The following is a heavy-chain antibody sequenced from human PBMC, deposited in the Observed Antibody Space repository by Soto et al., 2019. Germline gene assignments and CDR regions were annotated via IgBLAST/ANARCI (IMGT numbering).Heavy chain of an antibody. CDR2: VSAGGDMT. CDR1: GFTFSSYA. V-gene: IGHV3-23*01. CDR3: ARGDRGGSGSPASYYYSGFDV. Sequence: DVQLLESGGHLVQPGGSLRLSCAASGFTFSSYAMSWVRQAPGKGLEWVSSVSAGGDMTYYSDSVKGRFTISRDNSNNALFLQINRLRIEDTALYYCARGDRGGSGSPASYYYSGFDVWGQGTTVTVS. J-gene: IGHJ6*02. D-gene: IGHD3-10*01.